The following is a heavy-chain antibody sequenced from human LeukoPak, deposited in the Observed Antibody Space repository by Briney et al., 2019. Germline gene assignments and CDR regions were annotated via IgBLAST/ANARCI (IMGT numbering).Heavy chain of an antibody. Sequence: GGSLRLSCAASGFTFSSYSMNWVRQAPGKGLEWVSSISSSSSYIYYADSVKGRFTISRDNAKNSLYLQVNSLRAEDTAVYYCAREALRFLEWLAPFDYWGQGTLVTVSS. CDR3: AREALRFLEWLAPFDY. J-gene: IGHJ4*02. D-gene: IGHD3-3*01. CDR2: ISSSSSYI. V-gene: IGHV3-21*01. CDR1: GFTFSSYS.